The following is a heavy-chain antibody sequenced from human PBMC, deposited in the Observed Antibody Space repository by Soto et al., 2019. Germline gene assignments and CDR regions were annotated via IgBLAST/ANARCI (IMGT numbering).Heavy chain of an antibody. CDR1: GGIFGNSA. V-gene: IGHV1-69*01. Sequence: QVQLVQSGAEVKKPGSSVKVSCKASGGIFGNSAINWVRQTPGQGLEWLGGFIPVYRTLNYAQKFQGRVTITADESTGTAYMTLSSMASNDTAVYYCATGDIWIGYFTVDSWGQGTRVTVSS. CDR3: ATGDIWIGYFTVDS. J-gene: IGHJ4*02. D-gene: IGHD3-3*01. CDR2: FIPVYRTL.